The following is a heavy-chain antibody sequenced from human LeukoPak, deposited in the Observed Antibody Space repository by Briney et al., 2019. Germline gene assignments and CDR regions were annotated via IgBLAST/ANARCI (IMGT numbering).Heavy chain of an antibody. V-gene: IGHV3-7*01. CDR3: AREVLRYFDWENYYYYIDV. D-gene: IGHD3-9*01. CDR2: IKQDGGEK. Sequence: GGSLRLSCAASGFTFSSYWMSWVRQAPGKGLEWVANIKQDGGEKYYVDSVKGRFTISRDNAKNSLYLQMNSLRAEDTAVYYCAREVLRYFDWENYYYYIDVWGKGTTVTVSS. J-gene: IGHJ6*03. CDR1: GFTFSSYW.